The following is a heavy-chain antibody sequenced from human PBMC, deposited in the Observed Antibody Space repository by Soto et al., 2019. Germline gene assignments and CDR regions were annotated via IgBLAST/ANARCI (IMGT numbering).Heavy chain of an antibody. CDR2: ISSSSSYI. Sequence: GGSLRLSCAASGFTFSSYSMNWVRQAPGKGLEWVSSISSSSSYIYYADSVKGRFTISRDNAKNSLYLQMNSLRAEDTAVYYCASLPSLALAPIDYWGQGTLVTVSS. D-gene: IGHD2-15*01. CDR3: ASLPSLALAPIDY. CDR1: GFTFSSYS. V-gene: IGHV3-21*01. J-gene: IGHJ4*02.